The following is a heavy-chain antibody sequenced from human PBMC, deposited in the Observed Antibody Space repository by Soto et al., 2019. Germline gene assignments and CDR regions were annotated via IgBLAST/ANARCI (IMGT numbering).Heavy chain of an antibody. Sequence: QVPLVESGGGAVQSGRSLRLSCAASGFAFSNYGMYWVRQAPGKGLEWVAVISYDGSHKDYVDSVKGRFTISRDNYKNTLYLQMNSLRPDDTAVYYCAQDRGSCTGGSCFYSIYYWGQGTLVTVSS. J-gene: IGHJ4*02. CDR1: GFAFSNYG. CDR2: ISYDGSHK. D-gene: IGHD2-15*01. V-gene: IGHV3-30*18. CDR3: AQDRGSCTGGSCFYSIYY.